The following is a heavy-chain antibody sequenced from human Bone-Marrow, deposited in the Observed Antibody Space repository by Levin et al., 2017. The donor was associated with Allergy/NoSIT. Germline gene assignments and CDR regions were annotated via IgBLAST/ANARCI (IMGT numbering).Heavy chain of an antibody. Sequence: SQTLSLTCAVYGGSFSVYFWSWIRQPPGKGLEWIGEISHSGSTNYNPSLKSRVTISVDTSKNQFSLRLGSVTAADTAVYYCAPIFGDCSDFDSWGQGTLVSVSS. V-gene: IGHV4-34*01. J-gene: IGHJ4*02. D-gene: IGHD2-21*02. CDR1: GGSFSVYF. CDR2: ISHSGST. CDR3: APIFGDCSDFDS.